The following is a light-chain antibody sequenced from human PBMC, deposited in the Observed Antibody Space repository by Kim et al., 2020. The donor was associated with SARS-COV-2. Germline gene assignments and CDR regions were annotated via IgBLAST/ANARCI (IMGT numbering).Light chain of an antibody. J-gene: IGLJ3*02. CDR3: AAWDDTLKGWV. CDR2: SDN. CDR1: NSNIGNNP. V-gene: IGLV1-44*01. Sequence: QSVLTQPPSASGTPGQRVTISCSGSNSNIGNNPINWFQQFPGTAPKLLIYSDNQRPSGVPDRFSGSKSGTSASLAISGLQSEDEADFYCAAWDDTLKGWVFGGGTKLTVL.